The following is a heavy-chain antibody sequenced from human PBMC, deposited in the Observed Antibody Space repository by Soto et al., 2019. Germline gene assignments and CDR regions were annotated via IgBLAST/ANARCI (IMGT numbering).Heavy chain of an antibody. J-gene: IGHJ4*02. V-gene: IGHV3-23*01. Sequence: EVQLLESGGGLIQPGGSLRLSCAASGFTFGDYAMSWVRQAPGKGLEWVATVTGSATNIYYTDSVKGRFAVSRDNTRDTLYLQMNRLTAEETAVYCGAEGVAPYGLLTHDYWGQGTLVTVSS. D-gene: IGHD3-9*01. CDR1: GFTFGDYA. CDR3: AEGVAPYGLLTHDY. CDR2: VTGSATNI.